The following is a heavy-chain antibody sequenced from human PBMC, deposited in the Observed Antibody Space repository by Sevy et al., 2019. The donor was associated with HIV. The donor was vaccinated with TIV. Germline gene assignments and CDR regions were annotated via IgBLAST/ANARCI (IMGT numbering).Heavy chain of an antibody. CDR3: ARDSGYCGGDCYGPGGY. CDR2: ISYDDGSNR. J-gene: IGHJ4*02. CDR1: GFTFSSYA. D-gene: IGHD2-21*02. Sequence: LTCAASGFTFSSYALHWVRQAPGKGLEWVAVISYDDGSNRNYADSVKGRFTISRDNSKNTVYLQMNSLRPEDTAVYYCARDSGYCGGDCYGPGGYWGQGTLVTVSS. V-gene: IGHV3-30-3*01.